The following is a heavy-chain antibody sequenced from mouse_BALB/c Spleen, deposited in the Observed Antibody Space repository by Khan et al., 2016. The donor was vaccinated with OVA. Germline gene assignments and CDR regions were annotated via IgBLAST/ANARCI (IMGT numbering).Heavy chain of an antibody. Sequence: QVQLKESGPGLVAPSQNLSIICTVSGFSLTSYGVHWVRQPPGKGLAWLGVMWAGGSTNYNSALMSRLSISIDNSKSQVFLKMNSLQTDDTAMYYCARPYYGSAWFAYWGQGTLVTVSA. CDR2: MWAGGST. CDR3: ARPYYGSAWFAY. CDR1: GFSLTSYG. D-gene: IGHD1-1*01. J-gene: IGHJ3*01. V-gene: IGHV2-9*02.